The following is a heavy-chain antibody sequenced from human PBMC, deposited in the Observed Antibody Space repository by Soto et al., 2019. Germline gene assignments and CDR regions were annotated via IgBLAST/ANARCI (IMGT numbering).Heavy chain of an antibody. V-gene: IGHV5-51*01. D-gene: IGHD2-2*01. Sequence: SVKISCGPSVEIVCSSWFCLERQINRKGLEWMGIIYPGDSDTKYRPSFQGQVTISVDKSIKTAHLQWSSLRASDTAIYFCARFHREADHASSHYYFDSWGQGTLVTVSS. CDR3: ARFHREADHASSHYYFDS. CDR1: VEIVCSSW. J-gene: IGHJ4*02. CDR2: IYPGDSDT.